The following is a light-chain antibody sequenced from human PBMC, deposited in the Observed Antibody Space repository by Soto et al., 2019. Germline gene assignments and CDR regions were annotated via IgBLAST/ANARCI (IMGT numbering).Light chain of an antibody. J-gene: IGKJ5*01. CDR3: QQRSNWPPEIT. V-gene: IGKV3-11*01. CDR2: DAS. Sequence: EIVLTQSPATLSLSPGERATLSCRASQSVGSFLAWYQQKPGQAPRLLIYDASNRAPGIPPRFSGSGSGTDFSLTISSLEPEDFAVYYCQQRSNWPPEITFGQGTRLENK. CDR1: QSVGSF.